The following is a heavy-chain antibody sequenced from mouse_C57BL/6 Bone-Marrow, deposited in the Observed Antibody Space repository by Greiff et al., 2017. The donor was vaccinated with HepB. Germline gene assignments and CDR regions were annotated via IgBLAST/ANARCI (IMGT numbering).Heavy chain of an antibody. J-gene: IGHJ3*01. CDR2: IDPENGDT. CDR3: TTLYGLFAY. D-gene: IGHD1-1*02. CDR1: GFNIKDDY. V-gene: IGHV14-4*01. Sequence: EVMLVESGAELVRPGASVKLSCTASGFNIKDDYMHWVKQRPEQGLEWIGWIDPENGDTEYASKFQGKATITADTSSNTAYLQLSSLTSEDTAVYYCTTLYGLFAYWGQGTLVTVSA.